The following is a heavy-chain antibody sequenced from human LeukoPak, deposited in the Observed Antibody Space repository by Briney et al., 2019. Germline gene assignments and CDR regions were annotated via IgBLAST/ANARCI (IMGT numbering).Heavy chain of an antibody. Sequence: GGSLRLSCAASGFTFSSYSMNWVRQAPGKGLEGVSSISSSSSYIYYADSVKGRFTISRDNAKNPLYLQMNSLRAEDTAVYYGAREKAAAATPYYYYGMDVRGKGTTVTVSS. CDR2: ISSSSSYI. CDR1: GFTFSSYS. V-gene: IGHV3-21*01. J-gene: IGHJ6*04. CDR3: AREKAAAATPYYYYGMDV. D-gene: IGHD6-13*01.